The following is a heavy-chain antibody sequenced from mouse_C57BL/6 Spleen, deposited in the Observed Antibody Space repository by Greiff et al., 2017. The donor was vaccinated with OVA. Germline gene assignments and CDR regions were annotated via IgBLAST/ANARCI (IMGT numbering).Heavy chain of an antibody. D-gene: IGHD1-1*01. CDR1: GYTFTSYW. V-gene: IGHV1-69*01. CDR3: ARDTTVVSSPFAY. CDR2: IDPSDSYT. J-gene: IGHJ3*01. Sequence: QVQLQQPGAELVMPGASVKLSCKASGYTFTSYWMHWVKQRPGQGLEWIGEIDPSDSYTNYNQKFKGKSTLTVDKSSSTAYMQLSSLTSEDSAVYYCARDTTVVSSPFAYWGQGTLVTVSA.